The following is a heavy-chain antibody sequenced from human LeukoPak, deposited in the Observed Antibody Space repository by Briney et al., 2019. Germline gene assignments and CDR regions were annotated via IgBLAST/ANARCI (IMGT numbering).Heavy chain of an antibody. V-gene: IGHV4-4*07. J-gene: IGHJ3*01. Sequence: SETLSLTCTVSGGSISSSYWSWIRQSAGKGLEWIGRIYINGNTNYNPSLKSRVTMSVDMSKNQFSLNVNSVTAADTAVYYCARKRGGFPSLWGPGTMVTVSS. CDR3: ARKRGGFPSL. CDR1: GGSISSSY. D-gene: IGHD6-25*01. CDR2: IYINGNT.